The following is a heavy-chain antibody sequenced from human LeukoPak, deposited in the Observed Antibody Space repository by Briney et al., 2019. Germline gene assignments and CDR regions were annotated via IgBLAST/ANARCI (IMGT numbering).Heavy chain of an antibody. D-gene: IGHD1-26*01. CDR1: GFTFNNYW. Sequence: GGSLRLSCAASGFTFNNYWMNWVRQAPGKGLEWVGNVKQDGSEKYYGDSVKGRFTISRDNAKNSLYLQMNSLRAEDTAVYYCAKDRQEWELFDYWGQGTLVTVSS. J-gene: IGHJ4*02. CDR3: AKDRQEWELFDY. CDR2: VKQDGSEK. V-gene: IGHV3-7*03.